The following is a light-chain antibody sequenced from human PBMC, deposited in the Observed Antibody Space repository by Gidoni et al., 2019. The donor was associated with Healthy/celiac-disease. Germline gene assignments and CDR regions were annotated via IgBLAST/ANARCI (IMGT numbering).Light chain of an antibody. J-gene: IGKJ2*01. V-gene: IGKV1-39*01. CDR1: QSISSY. Sequence: RVTITCRASQSISSYLNWYQQKPGKAPELLIYAASSLQSGVPSRFSGSGSGTDFTLTISSLQPEDFATYYCQQSYSTPRYTFGQGTKLEIK. CDR3: QQSYSTPRYT. CDR2: AAS.